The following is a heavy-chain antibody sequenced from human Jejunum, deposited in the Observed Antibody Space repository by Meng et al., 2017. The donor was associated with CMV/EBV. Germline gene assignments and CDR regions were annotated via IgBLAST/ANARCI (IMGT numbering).Heavy chain of an antibody. V-gene: IGHV3-30*01. Sequence: HPMHWVRQAPGKGLEWLALMSYDGTKDYYAESVKGRFTISRDNSKNTLYLHMNSLRAEDTAIYYCAREGTIATPPDALDIWGQGTMVTVSS. J-gene: IGHJ3*02. CDR1: HP. CDR3: AREGTIATPPDALDI. CDR2: MSYDGTKD. D-gene: IGHD6-6*01.